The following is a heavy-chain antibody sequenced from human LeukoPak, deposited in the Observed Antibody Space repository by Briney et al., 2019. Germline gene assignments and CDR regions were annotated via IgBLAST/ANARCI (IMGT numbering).Heavy chain of an antibody. V-gene: IGHV3-11*04. CDR3: ARDWHYYDSSGYCPTFDY. J-gene: IGHJ4*02. CDR1: GFTFSDYY. CDR2: ISSSGSTI. Sequence: TAGGSLRLSCAASGFTFSDYYMSWIRQAPGKGLEWVSYISSSGSTIYYADSVKGRFTISRDNAKNSLYLQMNSLRAEDTAVYYCARDWHYYDSSGYCPTFDYWGQGTLATVSS. D-gene: IGHD3-22*01.